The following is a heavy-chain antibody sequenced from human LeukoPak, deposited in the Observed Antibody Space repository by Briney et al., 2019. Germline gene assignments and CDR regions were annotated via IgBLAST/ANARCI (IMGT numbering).Heavy chain of an antibody. V-gene: IGHV3-23*01. CDR1: GFTFSSYA. J-gene: IGHJ6*02. CDR3: AKDVPSAPYIPVRMYYYGMDV. CDR2: ISGSGGST. D-gene: IGHD3-10*01. Sequence: GGSLRLSCAASGFTFSSYAMSWVRQAPGKGLEWVSAISGSGGSTYYADSVKGRFTISRDNSKNTLYLQMNSLRAEDTAVYYCAKDVPSAPYIPVRMYYYGMDVWGQGTTVTVSS.